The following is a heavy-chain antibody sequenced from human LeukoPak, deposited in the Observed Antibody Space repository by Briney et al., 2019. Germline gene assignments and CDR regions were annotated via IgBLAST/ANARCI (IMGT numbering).Heavy chain of an antibody. J-gene: IGHJ3*02. D-gene: IGHD2-21*01. CDR2: VYHSGST. V-gene: IGHV4-39*01. CDR1: GGSLSSMTYY. Sequence: SETLSLTCTVSGGSLSSMTYYWGWIRQPPGKGLEWIGNVYHSGSTYYNPSLESRVTISIDTSRNQFSLKLSSVTAADTAVYYCARRGVGVIVSNDAFAIWGRGTMVTVSS. CDR3: ARRGVGVIVSNDAFAI.